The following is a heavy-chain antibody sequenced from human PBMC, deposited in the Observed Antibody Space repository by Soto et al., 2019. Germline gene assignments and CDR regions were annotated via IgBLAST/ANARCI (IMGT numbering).Heavy chain of an antibody. CDR3: ARQPLAILALYGLDV. J-gene: IGHJ6*02. CDR2: TYYRSKWNT. CDR1: GDSVSSNSAA. V-gene: IGHV6-1*01. Sequence: QVQLQQSGPGLVKPSQTLSLSCAISGDSVSSNSAAWNWIRQSPSRVLEWLGRTYYRSKWNTDSAVSMKNRITITPDTSKNLFSLPLVSVTPEDTAVYYCARQPLAILALYGLDVWGQGTTVTVAS. D-gene: IGHD6-6*01.